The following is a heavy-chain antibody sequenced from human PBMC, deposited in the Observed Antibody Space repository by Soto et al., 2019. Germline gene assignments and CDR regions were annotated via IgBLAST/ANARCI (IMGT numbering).Heavy chain of an antibody. D-gene: IGHD6-13*01. Sequence: GGSLRLSCAASEFSFDDSAMSWVRQAPGKGLEWVSSITYTGVSTYYADSVKGRFTISRDNSRDTLFLQMNSLRAEDTAIYYCAKSSVWYPYFDSWGQGTLVTVPQ. CDR2: ITYTGVST. CDR1: EFSFDDSA. J-gene: IGHJ4*02. V-gene: IGHV3-23*01. CDR3: AKSSVWYPYFDS.